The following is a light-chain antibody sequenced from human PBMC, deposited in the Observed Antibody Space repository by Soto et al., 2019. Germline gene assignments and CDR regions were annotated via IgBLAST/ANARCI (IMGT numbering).Light chain of an antibody. V-gene: IGKV3-20*01. J-gene: IGKJ2*01. Sequence: EIVLTQSPGTLSLSPGERATLSCRASQSVSSSYLACYQQKPGQPPRLLIYGASSRATGIPDRFSGSGAGTDFTLTISRLEPEDFAVYYCQQYGSSPYTFGQGTKLEIK. CDR2: GAS. CDR1: QSVSSSY. CDR3: QQYGSSPYT.